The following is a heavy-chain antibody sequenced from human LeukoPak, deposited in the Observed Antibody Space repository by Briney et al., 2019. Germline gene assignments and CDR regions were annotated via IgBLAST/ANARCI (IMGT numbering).Heavy chain of an antibody. J-gene: IGHJ4*02. CDR1: GFTFSSYA. CDR3: ANERPGYSSGRRGFFDY. Sequence: GGSLRLSCAASGFTFSSYAMSWVRQAPGKGLEWVSAISGSGGSTYYADSVKGRFTVSRDNSKNTLYLQMNSLRAEDTAVYYCANERPGYSSGRRGFFDYWGQGTLVTVSS. D-gene: IGHD6-19*01. V-gene: IGHV3-23*01. CDR2: ISGSGGST.